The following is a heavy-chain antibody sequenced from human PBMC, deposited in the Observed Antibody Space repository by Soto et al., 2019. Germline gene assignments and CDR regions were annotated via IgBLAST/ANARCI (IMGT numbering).Heavy chain of an antibody. J-gene: IGHJ4*02. CDR3: ARAPTRGGVATIGFDY. D-gene: IGHD5-12*01. Sequence: GASVKVSCKASGYTFTGYYMHWVRQAPGQGLEWMGWINPSSGDTNYSQKFQGWVTMTGDRSISTAYMELSRPRSDDTAVYYCARAPTRGGVATIGFDYWGQGALVTVSS. V-gene: IGHV1-2*04. CDR1: GYTFTGYY. CDR2: INPSSGDT.